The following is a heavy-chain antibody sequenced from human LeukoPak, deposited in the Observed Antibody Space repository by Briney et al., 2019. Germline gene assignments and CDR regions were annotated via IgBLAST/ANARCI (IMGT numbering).Heavy chain of an antibody. V-gene: IGHV4-31*03. CDR1: GDSISSGGYY. CDR3: ARVGGFGSGSYPFSY. J-gene: IGHJ4*02. Sequence: PSQTLSLTCTVSGDSISSGGYYWTWIRQHPRKGLGWIGHLYFSGTTYSNPSLKSRVTISPDTSKNQFSLKLSSVTAADTAVYCCARVGGFGSGSYPFSYWGQGILVTVSS. D-gene: IGHD3-10*01. CDR2: LYFSGTT.